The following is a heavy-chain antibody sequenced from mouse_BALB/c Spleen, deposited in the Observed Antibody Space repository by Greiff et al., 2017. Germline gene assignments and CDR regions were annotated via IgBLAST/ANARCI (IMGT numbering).Heavy chain of an antibody. CDR2: INPNNGGT. D-gene: IGHD2-2*01. Sequence: EVQLQQSGPELVKPGASVKIPCKASGYTFTDYNMDWVKQSHGKSLEWIGDINPNNGGTIYNQKFKGKATLTVDKSSSTAYMELRSLTSEDTAVYYCARSECYGYPYAMDYWGQGTSVTVSS. J-gene: IGHJ4*01. CDR3: ARSECYGYPYAMDY. CDR1: GYTFTDYN. V-gene: IGHV1-18*01.